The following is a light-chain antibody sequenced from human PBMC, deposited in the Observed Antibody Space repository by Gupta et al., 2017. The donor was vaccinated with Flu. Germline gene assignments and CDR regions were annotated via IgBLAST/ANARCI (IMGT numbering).Light chain of an antibody. J-gene: IGKJ4*01. Sequence: GTLFLSTGERAALSGRARQSVRSYYLAWYQQKPGQAPRFLMYGASSRAAGIPDRFSGSGSGTDFTLTISRREPEDFAVYYCRQDCSIRITFGRGSKVEIK. CDR3: RQDCSIRIT. CDR1: QSVRSYY. CDR2: GAS. V-gene: IGKV3-20*01.